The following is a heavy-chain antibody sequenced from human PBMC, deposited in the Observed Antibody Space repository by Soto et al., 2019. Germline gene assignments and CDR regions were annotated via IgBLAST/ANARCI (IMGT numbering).Heavy chain of an antibody. Sequence: SVKVSCKDSGGTFSNYTINWVRQAPGQGLEWMGGIIPIFGTANYAQKFQGTVTITADESTSTAYMELSSLRSEDTAVYYCARPLGSSPWGDYWGQGTLVTVSS. CDR2: IIPIFGTA. CDR1: GGTFSNYT. CDR3: ARPLGSSPWGDY. J-gene: IGHJ4*02. V-gene: IGHV1-69*13. D-gene: IGHD6-6*01.